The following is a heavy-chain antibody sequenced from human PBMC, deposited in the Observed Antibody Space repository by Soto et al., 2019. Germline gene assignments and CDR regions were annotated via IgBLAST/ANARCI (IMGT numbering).Heavy chain of an antibody. Sequence: QVQLVQSGAEVKKPGSSVKVSCKASGGTFSSYAISWVRQAPVQGLEWMGGIIPIFGTSNYAQKFQGGVTITADESTSTAYLELSSLRSEDTAVYYCASRTETSSYYYYGMDVWGQGTTVTVSS. D-gene: IGHD2-21*02. V-gene: IGHV1-69*12. CDR3: ASRTETSSYYYYGMDV. CDR2: IIPIFGTS. J-gene: IGHJ6*02. CDR1: GGTFSSYA.